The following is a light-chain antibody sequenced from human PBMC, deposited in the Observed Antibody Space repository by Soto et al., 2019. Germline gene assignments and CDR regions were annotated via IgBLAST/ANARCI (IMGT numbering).Light chain of an antibody. Sequence: QSVLTQPASVSGSPGQSITISCTGTSSDVGSYNLVSWYQHRPGKAPRVMIYESIKRPSGISDRFSGSKSGNTASLTISGLQSEDEGDYYCCSYAGSSSVIFGGGTKRTVL. CDR1: SSDVGSYNL. CDR2: ESI. V-gene: IGLV2-23*01. CDR3: CSYAGSSSVI. J-gene: IGLJ2*01.